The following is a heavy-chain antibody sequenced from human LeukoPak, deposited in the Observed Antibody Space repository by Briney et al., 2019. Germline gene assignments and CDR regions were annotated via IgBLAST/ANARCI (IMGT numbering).Heavy chain of an antibody. CDR1: GFSFSDYN. D-gene: IGHD1-26*01. CDR2: ISSSSSTT. V-gene: IGHV3-48*01. Sequence: GGSLRLSCAASGFSFSDYNMNWVRQAPGKGLEWVAYISSSSSTTHYADSVTGRFSISRDNAKSPLYLQMNSLRVEDTAVYYCARDLYSGSYYDFDYWGQGTLVTVSS. J-gene: IGHJ4*02. CDR3: ARDLYSGSYYDFDY.